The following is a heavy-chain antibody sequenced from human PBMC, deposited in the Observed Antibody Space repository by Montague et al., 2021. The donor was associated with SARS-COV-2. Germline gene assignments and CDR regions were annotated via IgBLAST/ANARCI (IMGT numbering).Heavy chain of an antibody. V-gene: IGHV4-59*01. CDR1: GDSINSYY. Sequence: SETLSLTCTVSGDSINSYYWSWIRQSPGKGMEHIGYVYYSGSANYYHSRGTNYNPSFWRRVTISLDTSKNQFSLNLSSVTTADTAVYYCAWGSGYSGYDLASWGQGTLVTVSS. J-gene: IGHJ4*02. CDR2: VYYSGSANYYHSRGT. D-gene: IGHD5-12*01. CDR3: AWGSGYSGYDLAS.